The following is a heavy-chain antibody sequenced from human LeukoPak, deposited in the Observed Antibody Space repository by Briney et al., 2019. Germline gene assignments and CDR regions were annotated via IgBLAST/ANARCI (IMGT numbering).Heavy chain of an antibody. CDR3: ARGSSTGYSSSWYWFDP. D-gene: IGHD6-13*01. J-gene: IGHJ5*02. V-gene: IGHV3-11*01. CDR2: ISSSGSTI. Sequence: GGSLRLSCAASGFTFSDYYMSWIRQAPGKGLEWVSYISSSGSTIYYADSVKGRFTISRDNAKNSLYLQMNSLRAEDTAVYYCARGSSTGYSSSWYWFDPWGQGTLVTVSS. CDR1: GFTFSDYY.